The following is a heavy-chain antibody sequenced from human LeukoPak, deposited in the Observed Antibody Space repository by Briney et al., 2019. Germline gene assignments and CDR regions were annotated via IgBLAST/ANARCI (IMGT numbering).Heavy chain of an antibody. CDR3: ASIHSGGSYNWFDP. CDR1: GYTFTGYY. CDR2: IKPNSGGT. D-gene: IGHD2-15*01. J-gene: IGHJ5*02. V-gene: IGHV1-2*02. Sequence: ASVKVSCKASGYTFTGYYIHWVRQAPGQGLEWMGWIKPNSGGTNYAQKLQGRVTMTTDTSTSTAYMELRSLRSDDTAVYYCASIHSGGSYNWFDPWGQGTLVTVSS.